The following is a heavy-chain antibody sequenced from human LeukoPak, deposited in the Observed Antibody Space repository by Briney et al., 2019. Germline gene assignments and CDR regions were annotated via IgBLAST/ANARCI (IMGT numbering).Heavy chain of an antibody. CDR1: GFTFSSYG. Sequence: GGSLRLSCAASGFTFSSYGMHWVRQAPGKGLEWVAFIRYVGSNKYYVDSVRGRFTISRENSKNTLSLQMSSLRAEDTAVYFCAKDAFRGYSYGYRVSMVWFDQWGQGILVTVSS. D-gene: IGHD5-18*01. CDR3: AKDAFRGYSYGYRVSMVWFDQ. J-gene: IGHJ5*02. V-gene: IGHV3-30*02. CDR2: IRYVGSNK.